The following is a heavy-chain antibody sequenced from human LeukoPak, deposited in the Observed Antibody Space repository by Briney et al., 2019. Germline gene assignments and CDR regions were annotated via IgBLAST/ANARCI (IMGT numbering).Heavy chain of an antibody. CDR3: ARRGVTMVRGVITYYFDY. V-gene: IGHV4-30-4*01. D-gene: IGHD3-10*01. Sequence: PSETLSLTCTVSGGSISSGDYYWSWIRQPPGKGLEWIGYIYYSESTYYNPSLKSRVTISVDTSKNQFSLKLSSVTAADTAVYYCARRGVTMVRGVITYYFDYWGQGTLVTVSS. CDR1: GGSISSGDYY. CDR2: IYYSEST. J-gene: IGHJ4*02.